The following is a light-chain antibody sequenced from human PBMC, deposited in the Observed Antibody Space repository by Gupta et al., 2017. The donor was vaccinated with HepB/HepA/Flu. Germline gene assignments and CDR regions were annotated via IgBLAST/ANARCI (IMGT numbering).Light chain of an antibody. CDR1: SSDVGLYNL. CDR2: EVS. J-gene: IGLJ2*01. V-gene: IGLV2-23*02. CDR3: SSYATTTTVV. Sequence: QSALTQPAPVSGSPGQSLTISRTGTSSDVGLYNLIAWYQQHPGKAPKLIIYEVSQRPSGVSDRFSGSKSGNRASLTISGLQTEDEADYYGSSYATTTTVVFGGGTKLTVL.